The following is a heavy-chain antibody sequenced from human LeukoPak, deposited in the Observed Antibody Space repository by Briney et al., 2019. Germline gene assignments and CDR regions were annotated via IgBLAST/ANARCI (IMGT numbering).Heavy chain of an antibody. CDR3: ARVAAMVPYNWFDP. Sequence: SVKVSCKASGGAFSSYAISWVRQAPGQGLEWMGGIIPIFGTANYAQKFQGRVTITADESTSTAYMELSSLRSEDTAVYYCARVAAMVPYNWFDPWGQGTLVTVSS. CDR2: IIPIFGTA. J-gene: IGHJ5*02. CDR1: GGAFSSYA. V-gene: IGHV1-69*13. D-gene: IGHD5-18*01.